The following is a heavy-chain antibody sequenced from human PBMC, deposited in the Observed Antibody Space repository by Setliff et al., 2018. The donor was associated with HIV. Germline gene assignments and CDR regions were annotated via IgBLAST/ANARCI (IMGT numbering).Heavy chain of an antibody. CDR1: GASITSGSYY. J-gene: IGHJ2*01. V-gene: IGHV4-61*10. CDR3: ARSPGFWYFDL. Sequence: SETLSLTCNVSGASITSGSYYWSWIRRPAGKGLEWIGSTYYTGSTAYNPSLKSRVTISLDTSKTHFSLKLSSVTAADTAVYYCARSPGFWYFDLWGPGTLVTVSS. CDR2: TYYTGST.